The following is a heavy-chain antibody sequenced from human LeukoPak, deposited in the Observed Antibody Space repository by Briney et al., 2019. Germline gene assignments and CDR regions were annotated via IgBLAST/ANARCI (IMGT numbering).Heavy chain of an antibody. V-gene: IGHV3-23*01. J-gene: IGHJ4*02. CDR2: ISGSGGST. D-gene: IGHD3-3*01. CDR3: ARGERITIFGVVDY. Sequence: GGSLRLSCAASGFTFSSYAMSWVRQAPGKGLEWVSAISGSGGSTYYADSVKGRFTISRDNSKNTLYLQMNSLRAEDTAVYYCARGERITIFGVVDYWGQGTLVTVSS. CDR1: GFTFSSYA.